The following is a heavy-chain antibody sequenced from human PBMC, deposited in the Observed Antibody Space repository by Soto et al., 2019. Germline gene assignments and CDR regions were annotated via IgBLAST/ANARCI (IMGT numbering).Heavy chain of an antibody. Sequence: QVHLVQSGAEVKKPGASVKVSCKGSGYIFTTYGITWVRQAPGQGLEWMGCISAHNGNPNYAQKLQGRVTVTRDTSTSTAYMELRNLRSDDTAVYYCARGRYGDYWGQGALVTVSS. CDR3: ARGRYGDY. J-gene: IGHJ4*02. CDR2: ISAHNGNP. V-gene: IGHV1-18*01. D-gene: IGHD1-1*01. CDR1: GYIFTTYG.